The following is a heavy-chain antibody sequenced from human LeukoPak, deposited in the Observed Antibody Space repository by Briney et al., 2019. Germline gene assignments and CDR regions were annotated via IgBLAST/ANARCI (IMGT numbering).Heavy chain of an antibody. Sequence: SETLSLTCTVSGGPISSYYWSWIRQPPGKGLEWIGYIYYSGSTNYNPSLKSRVTISVDTSKNQFSLKLSSVTAADTAVYYCARVNTMIVVVIPDAFDIWGQGTMVTVSS. J-gene: IGHJ3*02. CDR3: ARVNTMIVVVIPDAFDI. D-gene: IGHD3-22*01. V-gene: IGHV4-59*01. CDR2: IYYSGST. CDR1: GGPISSYY.